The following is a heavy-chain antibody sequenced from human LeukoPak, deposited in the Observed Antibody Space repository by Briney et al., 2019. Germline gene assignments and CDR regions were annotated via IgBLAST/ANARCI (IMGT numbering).Heavy chain of an antibody. Sequence: GGSLRLSCAASGFTFSSYWMSWVRQAPGKGLEWVANIKQDGSEKYYVESVKGRFTISRDNAKNALYLQMNSLRAEDTAVYYCARPHSGTYYDYVWGRNWFDPWGQGTLVTVSS. CDR1: GFTFSSYW. CDR3: ARPHSGTYYDYVWGRNWFDP. J-gene: IGHJ5*02. CDR2: IKQDGSEK. D-gene: IGHD3-16*01. V-gene: IGHV3-7*03.